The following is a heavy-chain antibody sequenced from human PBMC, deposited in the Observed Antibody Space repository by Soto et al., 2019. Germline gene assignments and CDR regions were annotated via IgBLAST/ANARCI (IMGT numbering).Heavy chain of an antibody. D-gene: IGHD3-3*01. J-gene: IGHJ5*02. CDR1: GFTFSSYC. CDR2: ISYDGSNK. CDR3: AKDLEGYDFWSGYLIDP. V-gene: IGHV3-30*18. Sequence: GGSLRLSCAASGFTFSSYCIHWVRQAPCKGLEWVAVISYDGSNKYYADSVKGRFTISRDNSKNTLYLQMNSLRAEDTAVYYCAKDLEGYDFWSGYLIDPFGQRTLVTVCS.